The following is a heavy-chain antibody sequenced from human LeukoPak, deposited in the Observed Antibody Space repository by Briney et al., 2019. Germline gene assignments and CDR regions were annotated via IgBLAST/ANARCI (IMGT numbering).Heavy chain of an antibody. CDR2: ISGSGGST. D-gene: IGHD6-19*01. J-gene: IGHJ5*02. CDR3: ANDPYSSGWSNWFDP. Sequence: GGSLRLSCAASGFTFSSYAMSWVRQAPGKGLEWVSAISGSGGSTYYADSVKGRFTISRDNSKNTLYLQMNSLRAEDTAVYYCANDPYSSGWSNWFDPWGQGTLVTVSS. V-gene: IGHV3-23*01. CDR1: GFTFSSYA.